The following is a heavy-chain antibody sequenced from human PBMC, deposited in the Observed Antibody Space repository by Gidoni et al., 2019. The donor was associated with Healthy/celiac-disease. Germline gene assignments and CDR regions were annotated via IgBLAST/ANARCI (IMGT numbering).Heavy chain of an antibody. D-gene: IGHD2-2*01. J-gene: IGHJ4*02. CDR1: GGSFSGYS. V-gene: IGHV4-34*01. CDR2: INHSGST. CDR3: ARKGRAASPDY. Sequence: QVQLLQWGAGLLKPSATPSITFALYGGSFSGYSRSWLRQPPGKGLEWIVEINHSGSTNHNPSLKSRVTISVDTSKNQFSLKLSSVTAADTAVYYCARKGRAASPDYWGQGTLVTVSS.